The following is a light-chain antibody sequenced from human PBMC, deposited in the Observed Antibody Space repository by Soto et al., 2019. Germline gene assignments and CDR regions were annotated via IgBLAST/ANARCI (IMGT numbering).Light chain of an antibody. V-gene: IGLV2-23*01. CDR3: CSYAGSRIVV. CDR1: SSDVGPYNL. J-gene: IGLJ2*01. Sequence: QSALTQPASVSGSPGQSITISCTGSSSDVGPYNLVSWYQQHPGKAPKFMIYEGTKRPSGISNRFSGSISGNTASLKISGLQAEDEADYYCCSYAGSRIVVFGGGTKLTVL. CDR2: EGT.